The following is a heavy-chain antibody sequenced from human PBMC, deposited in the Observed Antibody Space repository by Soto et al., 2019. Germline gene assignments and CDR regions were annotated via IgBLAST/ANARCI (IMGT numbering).Heavy chain of an antibody. CDR3: ARGKRSGWTFDY. V-gene: IGHV4-34*01. J-gene: IGHJ4*02. D-gene: IGHD6-19*01. Sequence: SETLSLTCAVYGGSFSGYYRSWIRQPPGKGLEWIGEINHSGSTNYNPSLKSRVTISVDTSKNQFSLKLSSVTAADTAVYYCARGKRSGWTFDYWGQGTLVTVSS. CDR1: GGSFSGYY. CDR2: INHSGST.